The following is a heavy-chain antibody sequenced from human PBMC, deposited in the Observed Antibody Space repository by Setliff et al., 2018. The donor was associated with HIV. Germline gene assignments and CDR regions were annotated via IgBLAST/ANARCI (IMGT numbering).Heavy chain of an antibody. CDR2: ISYDGGNK. J-gene: IGHJ4*02. CDR1: GFTFGSFG. V-gene: IGHV3-30*03. D-gene: IGHD6-6*01. CDR3: ARYNSYWHTFDL. Sequence: PGGSLRLSCAASGFTFGSFGMHWVRQAPGKGLEWVAVISYDGGNKNYADPVKGRFTISRDNSKNTLFLQMNSLRAEDTAVYYCARYNSYWHTFDLWGQGTPVTVSS.